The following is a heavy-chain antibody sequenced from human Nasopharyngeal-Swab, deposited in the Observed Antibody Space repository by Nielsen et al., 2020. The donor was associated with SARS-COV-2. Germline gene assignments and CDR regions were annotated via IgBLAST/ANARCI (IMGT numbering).Heavy chain of an antibody. Sequence: WVRQAPGQGLEWLGRLNPNSGATDCAQKFQGRVTMTRDTSISTAHMELSSLTSDDTAVYYCVRELPYRVGGSCYSDAFDIWGQGTRVTVSS. CDR2: LNPNSGAT. V-gene: IGHV1-2*06. D-gene: IGHD2-15*01. CDR3: VRELPYRVGGSCYSDAFDI. J-gene: IGHJ3*02.